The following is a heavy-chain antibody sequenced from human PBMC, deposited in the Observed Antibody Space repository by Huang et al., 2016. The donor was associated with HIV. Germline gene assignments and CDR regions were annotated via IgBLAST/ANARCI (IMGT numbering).Heavy chain of an antibody. CDR1: GYMFASST. CDR3: GRGGGGGSWQTPLVWLDP. D-gene: IGHD2-15*01. CDR2: INTSNEKS. Sequence: QVRLVQSGSELKKPGASVKISCKTSGYMFASSTSHWGRQAPGQGVDGIGWINTSNEKSAAAPDFTGRCLLSFDTAINMAYLEVNGLESQDTAGYFCGRGGGGGSWQTPLVWLDPWGQGTLISVSS. J-gene: IGHJ5*02. V-gene: IGHV7-4-1*04.